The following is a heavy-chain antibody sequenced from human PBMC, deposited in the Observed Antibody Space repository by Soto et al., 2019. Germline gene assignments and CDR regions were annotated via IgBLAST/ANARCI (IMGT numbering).Heavy chain of an antibody. CDR3: ARALFPDVDIYAMGV. Sequence: GGSLRLSCAASGSTVEEYTMHGGRPAPGKGRECVSLIRWDGGSTAYADSVKGRFSISRDNSKNSLYLQMNSLRTEDTALYYCARALFPDVDIYAMGVWGQGTTVAVSS. CDR1: GSTVEEYT. D-gene: IGHD5-12*01. CDR2: IRWDGGST. J-gene: IGHJ6*02. V-gene: IGHV3-43*01.